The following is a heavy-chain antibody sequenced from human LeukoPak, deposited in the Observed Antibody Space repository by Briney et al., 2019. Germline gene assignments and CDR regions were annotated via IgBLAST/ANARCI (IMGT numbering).Heavy chain of an antibody. CDR1: GFSVSNYY. D-gene: IGHD2-21*02. V-gene: IGHV3-66*01. CDR3: TRGQSYCGADCYSD. CDR2: MYTGGGR. J-gene: IGHJ4*02. Sequence: PGGSLRLSCAASGFSVSNYYMSWVRQPPGKGLEWVSVMYTGGGRYYGDSVEGRFTISRDNSKNTVFLQMNSLRVEGTALYYCTRGQSYCGADCYSDWGQGTLVTVSS.